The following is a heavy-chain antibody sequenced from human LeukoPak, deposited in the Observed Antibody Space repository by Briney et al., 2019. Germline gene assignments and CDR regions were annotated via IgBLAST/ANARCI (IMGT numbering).Heavy chain of an antibody. J-gene: IGHJ5*02. CDR1: GGSISSYY. V-gene: IGHV4-59*08. Sequence: SETLSLTCTVSGGSISSYYWSWIRQPPGKGLEWIGYIYYSGSTNYNPSLKSRVTISVDTSKNQFSLRLSSVTAADTAVYYCARVRYCSGGSCYWFDPWGQGTLVTVSS. D-gene: IGHD2-15*01. CDR2: IYYSGST. CDR3: ARVRYCSGGSCYWFDP.